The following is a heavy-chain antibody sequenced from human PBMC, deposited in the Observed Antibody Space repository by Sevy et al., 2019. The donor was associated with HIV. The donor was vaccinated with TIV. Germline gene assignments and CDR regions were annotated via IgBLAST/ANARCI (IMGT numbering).Heavy chain of an antibody. CDR1: GFTFDDFA. CDR3: AKDIGATGIAVVAN. D-gene: IGHD6-19*01. CDR2: LNWDSGSV. V-gene: IGHV3-9*01. Sequence: GGSRRLSCAASGFTFDDFAMHWVRQVPGKGLEWVSGLNWDSGSVAYADSVKGRFTISRDNAKNALFLQMNSLRAEDTALYYCAKDIGATGIAVVANWGQGIQVTVSS. J-gene: IGHJ4*02.